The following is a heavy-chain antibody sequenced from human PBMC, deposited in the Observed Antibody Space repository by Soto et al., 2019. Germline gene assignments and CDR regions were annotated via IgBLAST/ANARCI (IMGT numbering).Heavy chain of an antibody. V-gene: IGHV3-30-3*01. J-gene: IGHJ5*02. CDR3: ARPRTTGTTYFWFDP. CDR2: ISYDGSNK. Sequence: GGSLRLSCASSGFTFSSYAMHWVRQAPGKGLEWVAVISYDGSNKYYADSVKGRFTISRDNSKNTLYLQMNSLRAEDTAVYYCARPRTTGTTYFWFDPWGQGTLVTVSS. D-gene: IGHD1-1*01. CDR1: GFTFSSYA.